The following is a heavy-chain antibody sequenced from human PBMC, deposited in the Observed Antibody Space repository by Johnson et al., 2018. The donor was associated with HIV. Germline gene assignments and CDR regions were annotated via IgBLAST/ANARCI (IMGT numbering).Heavy chain of an antibody. Sequence: QVQLVESGGGVVHPGRSLRLSCAASGFTFSSYVMQWVRQAPGKGLEWVAFISYDGPNKYYADSVKGRFTISRDNSKNTLYLQMNSQRAEDTAVYYCAEDGAGPDAFEIWGQGTMVTVSS. J-gene: IGHJ3*02. D-gene: IGHD3-16*01. CDR1: GFTFSSYV. CDR3: AEDGAGPDAFEI. CDR2: ISYDGPNK. V-gene: IGHV3-30*14.